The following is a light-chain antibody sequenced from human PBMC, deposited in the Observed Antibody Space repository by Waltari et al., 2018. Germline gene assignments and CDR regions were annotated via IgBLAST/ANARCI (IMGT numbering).Light chain of an antibody. Sequence: DIQMTQSPSSLSASVGDRVTITCRATQTISTYLNWYLQKQGKAPKLLIYAASSLQSGAPSRFSGSGSGTDFTLTITSLQPEDFATYYGQQSYSTPFTFGPGTRVDIK. J-gene: IGKJ3*01. V-gene: IGKV1-39*01. CDR2: AAS. CDR1: QTISTY. CDR3: QQSYSTPFT.